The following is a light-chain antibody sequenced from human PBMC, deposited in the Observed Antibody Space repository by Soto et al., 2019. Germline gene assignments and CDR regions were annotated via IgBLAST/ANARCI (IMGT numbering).Light chain of an antibody. Sequence: QSALTQPASVSGSPGQSITISWTGTSSEVGGYNYVSWYQQHPGKAPKLMIYDVSNRPSGVSNRFSGSKSGNTASLTISGLQAEDEADYYCRSYTSSSTLVVFGGGTKLTVL. V-gene: IGLV2-14*01. J-gene: IGLJ2*01. CDR2: DVS. CDR1: SSEVGGYNY. CDR3: RSYTSSSTLVV.